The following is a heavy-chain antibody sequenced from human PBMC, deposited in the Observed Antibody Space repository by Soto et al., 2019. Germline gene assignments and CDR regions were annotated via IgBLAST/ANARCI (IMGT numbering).Heavy chain of an antibody. CDR2: IYYSGST. J-gene: IGHJ6*01. CDR3: ARVSAQSYYYYGMDV. CDR1: GGSISSYY. Sequence: PSETLSLTCTVSGGSISSYYWSWIRQPPGKGLEWIGYIYYSGSTNYNPSLKSRVTISVDTSKNQFSLKLSSVTAADTAVYYCARVSAQSYYYYGMDVWGQGTTVTVSS. V-gene: IGHV4-59*01. D-gene: IGHD6-6*01.